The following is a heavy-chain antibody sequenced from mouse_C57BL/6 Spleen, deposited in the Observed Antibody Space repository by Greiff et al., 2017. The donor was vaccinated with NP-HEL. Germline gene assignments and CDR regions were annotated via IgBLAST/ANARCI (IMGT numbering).Heavy chain of an antibody. CDR2: INPNNGGT. CDR3: ARKDLKVADWYCDV. Sequence: EVQLQQSGPELVKPGASVKISCKASGYTFTDYYMNWVKQSHGKSLEWIGDINPNNGGTSYNQKFKGKATLTVDKSSSTAYMELRSLTSEDSAVYYCARKDLKVADWYCDVWGTGTTVTVSS. J-gene: IGHJ1*03. CDR1: GYTFTDYY. V-gene: IGHV1-26*01. D-gene: IGHD1-1*01.